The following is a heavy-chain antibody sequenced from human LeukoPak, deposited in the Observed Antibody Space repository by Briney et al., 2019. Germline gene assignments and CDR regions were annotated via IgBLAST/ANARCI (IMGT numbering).Heavy chain of an antibody. V-gene: IGHV1-46*01. Sequence: ASVKVSCKASGGTFSSYGISWVRQAPGQGLEWMGIINPSGGSTSYAQKFQGRVTMTRDMSTSTVYMELSSLRSEDTAVYYCARGEGGSLQNGEFDYWGQGTLVTVSS. CDR2: INPSGGST. D-gene: IGHD1-26*01. J-gene: IGHJ4*02. CDR1: GGTFSSYG. CDR3: ARGEGGSLQNGEFDY.